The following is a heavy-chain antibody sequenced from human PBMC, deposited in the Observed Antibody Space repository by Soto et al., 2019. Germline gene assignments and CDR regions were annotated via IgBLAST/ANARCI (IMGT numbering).Heavy chain of an antibody. Sequence: ASVKVSCKVSGYTLTELSMHWVRQAPGKGLEWMGGFDPEDGETIYAQKFQGRVTMTEDTSTDTAYMELSSLRSEDTAVYYCANLSGDIVLMVYALWGQGTLVTVSS. D-gene: IGHD2-8*01. J-gene: IGHJ4*02. CDR2: FDPEDGET. CDR3: ANLSGDIVLMVYAL. V-gene: IGHV1-24*01. CDR1: GYTLTELS.